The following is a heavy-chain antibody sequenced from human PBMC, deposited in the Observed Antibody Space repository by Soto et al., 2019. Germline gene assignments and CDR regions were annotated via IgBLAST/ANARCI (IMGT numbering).Heavy chain of an antibody. J-gene: IGHJ4*02. CDR3: ARSGYCSGGSCYHFYY. CDR2: INPSGGST. Sequence: QVQLVQSGAEVKKPGASVKVSCKASGYTFTSYYMHWVRQAPGQGLEWMGIINPSGGSTSYAQKFHGRVTMNRDTSTSTVYMELSSLRSEDTAVYYCARSGYCSGGSCYHFYYWGQGTLVTVSS. D-gene: IGHD2-15*01. CDR1: GYTFTSYY. V-gene: IGHV1-46*01.